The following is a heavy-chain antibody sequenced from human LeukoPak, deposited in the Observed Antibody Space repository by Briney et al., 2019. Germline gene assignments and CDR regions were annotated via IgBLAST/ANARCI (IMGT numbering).Heavy chain of an antibody. J-gene: IGHJ4*02. Sequence: GGSLRLSCAASGFTFSTYAMSWVRQAPGKGLEWVSAICGSDGSRYYADSVKGRFTISRDNSKNTLYLQMNSLRGEDTAVYYCAAGDREQWLEKYWGQGTLVTVSS. CDR2: ICGSDGSR. D-gene: IGHD6-19*01. CDR3: AAGDREQWLEKY. CDR1: GFTFSTYA. V-gene: IGHV3-23*01.